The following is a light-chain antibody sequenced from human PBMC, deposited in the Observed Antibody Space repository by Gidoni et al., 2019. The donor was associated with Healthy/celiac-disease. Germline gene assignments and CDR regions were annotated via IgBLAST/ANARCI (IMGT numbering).Light chain of an antibody. CDR3: QSYDSSLSGHVV. J-gene: IGLJ2*01. V-gene: IGLV1-40*01. CDR2: GNS. CDR1: SSNIGAGYD. Sequence: QSVLTQPPSVSGAPGQRVTISCTGRSSNIGAGYDVHWYQQLPGTAPKLLIYGNSNRPSGVPDRFSGSKSGTSASLDITGLQAEDEADYYCQSYDSSLSGHVVFGGGTKLTVL.